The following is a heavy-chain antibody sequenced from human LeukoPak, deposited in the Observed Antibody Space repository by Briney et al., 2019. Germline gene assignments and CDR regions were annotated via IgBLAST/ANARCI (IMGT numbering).Heavy chain of an antibody. J-gene: IGHJ3*02. CDR2: INHSGST. Sequence: SETLSLTCAVYGGSFSGYYWSWIRQPPGKGLEWIGEINHSGSTNYNPSLKSRVTISVDTSKNQFSLKLSSVTAADTAVYYCARGRPLLWFGELYGSGDAFDIWGQGTMVTVSS. CDR3: ARGRPLLWFGELYGSGDAFDI. V-gene: IGHV4-34*01. D-gene: IGHD3-10*01. CDR1: GGSFSGYY.